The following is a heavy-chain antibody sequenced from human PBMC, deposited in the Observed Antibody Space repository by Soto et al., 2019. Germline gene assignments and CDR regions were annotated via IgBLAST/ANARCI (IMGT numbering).Heavy chain of an antibody. Sequence: QVQLQQSGPGLVKPSRTLSLTCAISGDSVSSNTVAWNWVRQSPSRGLEWLGRTYYRSKWYSHYAVSVRSRIMINSDTSKNQFSLQLKSVTPEDTAVYFCVRVGVAAGSGYYYYHAMDVWGQGTTVTVSS. CDR1: GDSVSSNTVA. CDR3: VRVGVAAGSGYYYYHAMDV. D-gene: IGHD3-10*01. J-gene: IGHJ6*02. CDR2: TYYRSKWYS. V-gene: IGHV6-1*01.